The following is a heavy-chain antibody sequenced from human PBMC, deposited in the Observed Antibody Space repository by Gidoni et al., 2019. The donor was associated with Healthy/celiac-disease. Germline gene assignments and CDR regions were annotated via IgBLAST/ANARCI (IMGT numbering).Heavy chain of an antibody. CDR2: IDNSGST. Sequence: QLHLQESGSGLVKPSQTLSLTCAVPGGSISSGGYSWSWIRQPPGKGLEWIWYIDNSGSTFYNPSLKTRVTISVDRSKKQFSLKLSSVTAADTAVYYCARDSASSGGSGAFDIWGQGTMVTVSS. CDR1: GGSISSGGYS. J-gene: IGHJ3*02. CDR3: ARDSASSGGSGAFDI. V-gene: IGHV4-30-2*01. D-gene: IGHD2-15*01.